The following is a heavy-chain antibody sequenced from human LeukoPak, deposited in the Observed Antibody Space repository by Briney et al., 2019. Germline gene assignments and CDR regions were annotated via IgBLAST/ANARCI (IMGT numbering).Heavy chain of an antibody. Sequence: GGSLRLSCAASGFTFDVSAMNWVRQAPGKGLEWVSARGNAGDTYYADPVKGRFTISRDNSKKMLFLQMTSLRAEDTAVYYCAKKTPGNYPYDYWGQGTLVTVSP. CDR1: GFTFDVSA. V-gene: IGHV3-23*01. D-gene: IGHD3-22*01. CDR2: RGNAGDT. J-gene: IGHJ4*02. CDR3: AKKTPGNYPYDY.